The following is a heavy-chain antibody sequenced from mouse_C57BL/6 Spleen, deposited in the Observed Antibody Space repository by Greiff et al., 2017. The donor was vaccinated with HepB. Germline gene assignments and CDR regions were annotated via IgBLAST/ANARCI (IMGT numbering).Heavy chain of an antibody. CDR3: ARWVYYGSSPQYYAMDY. Sequence: QVQLQQPGTELVKPGASVKLSCKASGYTFTSYWMHWVKQRPGQGLEWIGNINPSNGGTNYNEKFKSKATLTVDKSSSTAYMQLSSLTSEDSAVYYCARWVYYGSSPQYYAMDYWGEETSVTVSS. D-gene: IGHD1-1*01. CDR2: INPSNGGT. CDR1: GYTFTSYW. J-gene: IGHJ4*01. V-gene: IGHV1-53*01.